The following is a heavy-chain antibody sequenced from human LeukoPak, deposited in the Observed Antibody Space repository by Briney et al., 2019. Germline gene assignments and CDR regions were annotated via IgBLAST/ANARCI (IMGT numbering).Heavy chain of an antibody. Sequence: PGGSLRLSCAASGFTFSSYWMSWVRQAPGKGLEWVANIKQDGSEKYYVDSVKGRFTISRDNAKNSLYLQMNSLRAEDTAVYYCARDQTYCGGDCHGYWGQGTLVTVSS. J-gene: IGHJ4*02. CDR3: ARDQTYCGGDCHGY. V-gene: IGHV3-7*01. D-gene: IGHD2-21*02. CDR2: IKQDGSEK. CDR1: GFTFSSYW.